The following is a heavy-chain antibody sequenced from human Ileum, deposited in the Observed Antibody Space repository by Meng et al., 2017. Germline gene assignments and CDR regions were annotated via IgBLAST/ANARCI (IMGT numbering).Heavy chain of an antibody. V-gene: IGHV3-7*01. J-gene: IGHJ4*02. CDR3: ARGLFFFGVVTLEYYFDY. CDR1: GFTFSSYW. CDR2: IKQDGSEN. Sequence: GESLKISCAASGFTFSSYWMSWVRQAPGMGLEWVANIKQDGSENYYVDSVKGRFSISRDNARHSIYLQMNSLRAEDTAVYYCARGLFFFGVVTLEYYFDYWGQGTRGTGYS. D-gene: IGHD3-3*01.